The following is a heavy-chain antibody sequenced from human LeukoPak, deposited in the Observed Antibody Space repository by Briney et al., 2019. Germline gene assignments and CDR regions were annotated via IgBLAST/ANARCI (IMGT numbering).Heavy chain of an antibody. CDR1: GGSFSGYY. Sequence: SEALSLTCAVYGGSFSGYYWSWIRQPPGKGLEWIGEINHSGSTNYNPSLKSRVTISVDTSKNQFSLKLSSVTAADTAVYYCARVAAMGYFDYWGRGTLVTVSS. CDR3: ARVAAMGYFDY. D-gene: IGHD5-18*01. J-gene: IGHJ4*02. CDR2: INHSGST. V-gene: IGHV4-34*01.